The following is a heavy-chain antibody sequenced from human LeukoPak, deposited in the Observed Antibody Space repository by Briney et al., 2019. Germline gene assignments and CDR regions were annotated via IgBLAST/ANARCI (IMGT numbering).Heavy chain of an antibody. CDR2: ISDDSNYI. CDR1: GFTFSTYS. J-gene: IGHJ4*02. Sequence: GGSLRLSCAASGFTFSTYSGNWIRQAPGKGLEWVSSISDDSNYIFYADSVKGRFTISRDNAKNSLYLQMNSLRAEDTAVYYCARGGSGSYRYFDYWGQGTLVTVSS. V-gene: IGHV3-21*01. CDR3: ARGGSGSYRYFDY. D-gene: IGHD3-10*01.